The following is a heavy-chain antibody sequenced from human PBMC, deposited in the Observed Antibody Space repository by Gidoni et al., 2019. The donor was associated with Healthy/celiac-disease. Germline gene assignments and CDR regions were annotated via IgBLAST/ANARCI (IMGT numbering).Heavy chain of an antibody. V-gene: IGHV5-51*01. CDR3: ARQQQDDYGDYGWFDP. CDR1: GYSFTSYW. CDR2: IYPGDSDT. D-gene: IGHD4-17*01. Sequence: ESLKISCKGSGYSFTSYWIGWVRQMPGKGLEWMGIIYPGDSDTRYSPSFQGQVTISADKSISTAYLQWSSLKASDTAMYYCARQQQDDYGDYGWFDPWGQGTLVTVSS. J-gene: IGHJ5*02.